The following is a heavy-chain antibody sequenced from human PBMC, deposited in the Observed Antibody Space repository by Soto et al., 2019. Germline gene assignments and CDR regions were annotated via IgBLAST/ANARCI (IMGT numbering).Heavy chain of an antibody. CDR1: GFTFRIYG. Sequence: PGGSPKLCSASSGFTFRIYGIAGARQTPGKGLEWVAVISYDGSNKYYADSVKGRFTISRDNSKNTLYLQMNSRRAENTAVYYCAKDAVVAPAAILYPYYFMDGWAKGTTVTVPS. V-gene: IGHV3-30*18. CDR2: ISYDGSNK. J-gene: IGHJ6*03. CDR3: AKDAVVAPAAILYPYYFMDG. D-gene: IGHD2-2*01.